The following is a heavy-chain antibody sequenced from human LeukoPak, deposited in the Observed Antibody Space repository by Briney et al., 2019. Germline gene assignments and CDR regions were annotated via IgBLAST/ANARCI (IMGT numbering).Heavy chain of an antibody. V-gene: IGHV4-34*01. CDR3: ADFGDYGDY. D-gene: IGHD4-17*01. Sequence: SETLSLTCAVYGGSFSGYYWSWIRQPPGKGLEWIGEINHSGSTNHNPSLKSRVTISVDTSKNQFSLKLSSVTAADTAVYYCADFGDYGDYWGQGTLVTVSS. CDR1: GGSFSGYY. CDR2: INHSGST. J-gene: IGHJ4*02.